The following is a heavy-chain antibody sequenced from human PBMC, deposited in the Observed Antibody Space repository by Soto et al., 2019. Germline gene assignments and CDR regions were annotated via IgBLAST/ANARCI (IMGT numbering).Heavy chain of an antibody. V-gene: IGHV1-18*01. Sequence: QVQLVQSGAEVKKPGASVKVSCKASGYTFTSYGISWVRQAPGQGLEWMGWISAYNGNTNYAPKLQGRVTMTTDTSTSTAYMELRSLRSDDTAVYYCARATMVRGHYYYGMDVWGQGTTVTVSS. D-gene: IGHD3-10*01. J-gene: IGHJ6*02. CDR1: GYTFTSYG. CDR2: ISAYNGNT. CDR3: ARATMVRGHYYYGMDV.